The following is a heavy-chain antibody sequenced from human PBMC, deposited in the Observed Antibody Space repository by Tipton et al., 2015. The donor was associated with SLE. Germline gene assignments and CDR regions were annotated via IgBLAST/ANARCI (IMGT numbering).Heavy chain of an antibody. Sequence: TLSLTCAVYGGSFSGHYWSWIRQPPGKGLECVGELNHSGGTNSNPSLKSRGTISLDTSKNQFSLNLSSVTAADTAVYYCARGLGSPVDYWGQGTLVTVSS. CDR1: GGSFSGHY. CDR2: LNHSGGT. CDR3: ARGLGSPVDY. J-gene: IGHJ4*01. V-gene: IGHV4-34*01. D-gene: IGHD3-16*01.